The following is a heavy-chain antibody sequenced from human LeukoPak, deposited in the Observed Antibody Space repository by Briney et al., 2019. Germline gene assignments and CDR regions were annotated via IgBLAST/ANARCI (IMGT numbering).Heavy chain of an antibody. CDR3: AREGLGLA. D-gene: IGHD3-10*01. CDR2: INHSGST. V-gene: IGHV4-34*01. Sequence: SETLSLTCAVYGGSFSGYYWSWIRQPPGKGLEWIGEINHSGSTNYNPSLKSRVTISVDTSKNQFSLKLSSVTAADTAVYYCAREGLGLAWGQGTMVTVSS. CDR1: GGSFSGYY. J-gene: IGHJ3*01.